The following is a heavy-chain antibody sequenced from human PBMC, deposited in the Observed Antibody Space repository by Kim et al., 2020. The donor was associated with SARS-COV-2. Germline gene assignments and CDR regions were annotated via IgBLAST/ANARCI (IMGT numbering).Heavy chain of an antibody. J-gene: IGHJ4*02. D-gene: IGHD2-15*01. Sequence: GGSLRLSCAASGFTFISYGMHWVRQAPGKGLEWVAVISYDGSNKYYADSVKGRFTISRDNSKNTLYLQMNSLRAEDTAVYYCAKDKSSCSGGSCGWADYWGQGTLVTVSS. V-gene: IGHV3-30*18. CDR2: ISYDGSNK. CDR1: GFTFISYG. CDR3: AKDKSSCSGGSCGWADY.